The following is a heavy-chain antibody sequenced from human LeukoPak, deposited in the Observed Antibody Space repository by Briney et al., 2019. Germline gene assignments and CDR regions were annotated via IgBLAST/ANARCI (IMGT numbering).Heavy chain of an antibody. V-gene: IGHV4-59*08. CDR1: GGSISNYY. CDR2: ISYSGSN. Sequence: SETLSLTCTVSGGSISNYYWSWIRQPPGKGLEWIGYISYSGSNNYNPSLKSRVTISVDTSKNQFSLKLTSVTAADTAVYYCARHRIAVAGSYSDYWGQGTLVTVSS. D-gene: IGHD6-19*01. CDR3: ARHRIAVAGSYSDY. J-gene: IGHJ4*02.